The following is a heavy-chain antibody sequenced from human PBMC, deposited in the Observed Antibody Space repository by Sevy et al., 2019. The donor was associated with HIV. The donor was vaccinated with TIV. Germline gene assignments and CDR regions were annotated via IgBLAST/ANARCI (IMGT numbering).Heavy chain of an antibody. J-gene: IGHJ3*02. CDR1: GFTFNNYG. CDR3: AKGSRGTDSAFDI. Sequence: GGSLRLSCAASGFTFNNYGMHWVRQAPGKGLEWVAVVSYDGSTKYYADFVKGRFTISRDNSKNMVYLQMNSLRPEDTAVFYCAKGSRGTDSAFDIWGQGTVVTVSS. CDR2: VSYDGSTK. D-gene: IGHD6-19*01. V-gene: IGHV3-30*18.